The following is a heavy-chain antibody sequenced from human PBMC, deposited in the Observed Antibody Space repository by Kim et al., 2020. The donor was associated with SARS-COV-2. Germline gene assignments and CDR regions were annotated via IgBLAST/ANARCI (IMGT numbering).Heavy chain of an antibody. V-gene: IGHV3-48*04. Sequence: GGSLRLSCAASGFTFSSYSMNWVRQAPGKGLEWVSYISSSSSTIYYADSVKGRFTISRDNAKNSLYLQMNSLRAEDTAVYYCARDRWSSGWFDLRHFDLWGRGTLVTVSS. D-gene: IGHD6-19*01. CDR2: ISSSSSTI. J-gene: IGHJ2*01. CDR3: ARDRWSSGWFDLRHFDL. CDR1: GFTFSSYS.